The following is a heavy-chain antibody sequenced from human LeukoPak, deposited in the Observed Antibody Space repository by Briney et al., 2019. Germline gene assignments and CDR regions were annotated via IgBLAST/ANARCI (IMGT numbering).Heavy chain of an antibody. CDR1: GGSFSGHY. CDR2: IDHSGST. V-gene: IGHV4-34*01. J-gene: IGHJ5*02. Sequence: SETLSLTCSVYGGSFSGHYWSWIRQSPGKGLEWIGEIDHSGSTNYNPSLKSRVAISVDTSKNQFSLKLRSVTAADTAVYYCTRGPLWVKERLFDPWGQGTLVTVSS. D-gene: IGHD3-16*01. CDR3: TRGPLWVKERLFDP.